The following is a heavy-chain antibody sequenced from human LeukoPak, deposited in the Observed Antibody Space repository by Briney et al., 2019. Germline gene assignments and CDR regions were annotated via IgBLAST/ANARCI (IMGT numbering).Heavy chain of an antibody. D-gene: IGHD2-15*01. J-gene: IGHJ4*02. Sequence: GGSLRLSCAASGFTFSSYAMSWVRQAPGKGLEWVSAISGSGGSTYYADSVKGRFTISRDNSKNTLYLQMNSLRAEDTAVYYCALVREAATFLPDYWGQGTLVTVSS. CDR1: GFTFSSYA. V-gene: IGHV3-23*01. CDR2: ISGSGGST. CDR3: ALVREAATFLPDY.